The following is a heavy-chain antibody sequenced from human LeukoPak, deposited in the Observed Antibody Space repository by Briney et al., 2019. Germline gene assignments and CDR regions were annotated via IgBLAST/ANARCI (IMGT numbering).Heavy chain of an antibody. D-gene: IGHD2-2*01. V-gene: IGHV5-51*01. CDR1: GYSFTSYW. Sequence: GESLKISCKGSGYSFTSYWIGWVRQMPGKGLEWMGIIYPGDSDTRYSPSFQGQVTISADKSISTAYLQWSSLKASDTAMYYCARQFYGSTSPNWFDPWGQGTLVTASS. CDR2: IYPGDSDT. CDR3: ARQFYGSTSPNWFDP. J-gene: IGHJ5*02.